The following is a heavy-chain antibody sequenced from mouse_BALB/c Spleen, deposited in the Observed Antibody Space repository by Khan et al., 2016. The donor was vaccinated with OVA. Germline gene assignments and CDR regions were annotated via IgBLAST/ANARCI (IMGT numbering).Heavy chain of an antibody. CDR3: TRDRIDY. V-gene: IGHV1-7*01. J-gene: IGHJ2*01. CDR2: INPTSGYT. CDR1: GYTFTTYW. Sequence: QVQLQQSGAELAKPGASVKMSCKASGYTFTTYWMYWVKQRPGQGLEWIGYINPTSGYTDYNEKFKDRAILSADKSSSTAYMQLSSLTSEDSAVYYCTRDRIDYWGQGTTLTVSS.